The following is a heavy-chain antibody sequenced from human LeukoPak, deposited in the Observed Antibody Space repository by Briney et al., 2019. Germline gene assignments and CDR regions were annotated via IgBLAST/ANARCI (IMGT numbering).Heavy chain of an antibody. Sequence: GGTLRLSCATSGFAFTRFGLHWVRQAPGEGLEWVAFIQYDGSGRYADSVKGRFTISRDNSKNTVYLQMNSLRVEDMAVFYCARGLNYGLDVWGQGTTVTVSS. CDR2: IQYDGSGR. CDR3: ARGLNYGLDV. V-gene: IGHV3-30*02. CDR1: GFAFTRFG. J-gene: IGHJ6*02.